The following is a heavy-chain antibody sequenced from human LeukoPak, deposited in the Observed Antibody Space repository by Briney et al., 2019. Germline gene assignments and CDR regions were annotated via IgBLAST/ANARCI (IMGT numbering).Heavy chain of an antibody. J-gene: IGHJ5*02. CDR1: GYTFTSYY. CDR2: INPSGGST. CDR3: ARDRAYYYGSGSYYKYGNHWFDP. D-gene: IGHD3-10*01. Sequence: GASVKVSCKASGYTFTSYYMHWVRQAPGQALEWMGIINPSGGSTSYAQKFQGRVTMTRDTSTSTVYMELSSLRSEDTAVYYCARDRAYYYGSGSYYKYGNHWFDPWGQGTLVTVSS. V-gene: IGHV1-46*01.